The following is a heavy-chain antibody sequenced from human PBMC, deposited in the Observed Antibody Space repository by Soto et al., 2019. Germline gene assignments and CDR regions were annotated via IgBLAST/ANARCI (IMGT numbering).Heavy chain of an antibody. CDR3: ARTSGRYYDSSGYLGY. CDR1: GYTFTGYY. D-gene: IGHD3-22*01. V-gene: IGHV1-2*02. CDR2: INPNSGGT. Sequence: ASVKVSCKASGYTFTGYYMHWVRQAPGQGLEWMGWINPNSGGTNYAQKFQGRVTMTRDTSISTAYMELSRLRSDDTAVYYCARTSGRYYDSSGYLGYWGQGTLGTVS. J-gene: IGHJ4*02.